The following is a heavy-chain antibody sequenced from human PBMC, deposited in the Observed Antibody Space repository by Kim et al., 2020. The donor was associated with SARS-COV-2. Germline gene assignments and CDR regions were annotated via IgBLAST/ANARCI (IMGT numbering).Heavy chain of an antibody. Sequence: SETLSLTCTVSRASISSNDYYWGWIRQSPGRGLEWIASIHYGGKTYYNPSLKSRVAIFIDTSKNQFSLNLNSVTAADTAVYYCARHLDDDNYVTPFFDYWGQGTLVAVSS. CDR1: RASISSNDYY. CDR3: ARHLDDDNYVTPFFDY. V-gene: IGHV4-39*01. J-gene: IGHJ4*02. CDR2: IHYGGKT. D-gene: IGHD3-16*02.